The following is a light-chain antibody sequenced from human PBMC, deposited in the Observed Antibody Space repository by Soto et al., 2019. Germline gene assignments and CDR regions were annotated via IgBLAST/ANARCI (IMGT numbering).Light chain of an antibody. Sequence: DIQMTQPSTLSASVGDRVTLHCRASQSISTYLAWYQQKPGKAPKVLIYHASNLESGVPSWFSGGGSGTEFTLTISSLQPDDFATYYCQQYYMYSYTFGQGTKLDIK. CDR1: QSISTY. CDR2: HAS. CDR3: QQYYMYSYT. J-gene: IGKJ2*01. V-gene: IGKV1-5*01.